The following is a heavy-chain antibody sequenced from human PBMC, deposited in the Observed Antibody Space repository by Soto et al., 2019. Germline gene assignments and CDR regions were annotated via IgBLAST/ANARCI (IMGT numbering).Heavy chain of an antibody. J-gene: IGHJ4*02. CDR2: INTYNHNT. Sequence: QVQLVQSGAEVKKPGASVRISCKASGYTFTNFSITWVRQAPGQGLEWMGWINTYNHNTIYAQKFQGRVTMTTDTSTSTSYLELGSLRSDDTAVYYCGRESTGSGWSFDFWGQGSLVTVSS. CDR1: GYTFTNFS. CDR3: GRESTGSGWSFDF. D-gene: IGHD6-19*01. V-gene: IGHV1-18*04.